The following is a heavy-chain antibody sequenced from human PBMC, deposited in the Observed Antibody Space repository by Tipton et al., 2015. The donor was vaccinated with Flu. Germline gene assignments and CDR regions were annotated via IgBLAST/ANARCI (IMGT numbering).Heavy chain of an antibody. Sequence: TLSLTCSISGGLITSGSYYWSWIRQSAGRGLEWIGRIYTTGSVNYNPSLRGRVTIAGDTSRNRFSLQLTSATAADTAVYFCARSPRYSGSGIYPYYFDDWGQGTLVSVAS. CDR2: IYTTGSV. V-gene: IGHV4-61*02. CDR3: ARSPRYSGSGIYPYYFDD. CDR1: GGLITSGSYY. D-gene: IGHD3-10*01. J-gene: IGHJ4*02.